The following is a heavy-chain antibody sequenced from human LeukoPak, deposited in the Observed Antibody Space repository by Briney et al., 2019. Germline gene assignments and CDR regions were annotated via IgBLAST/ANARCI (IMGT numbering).Heavy chain of an antibody. CDR3: AKEPYSGSQLLDY. J-gene: IGHJ4*02. V-gene: IGHV3-23*01. CDR1: GFTFSSHA. Sequence: GGSLRLSCAASGFTFSSHAMSWVRQAPGKGLEWVSGVSDSGGSRYYADSVEGRFTISRDNSKNTLYLQMNSLTAEDTAVYYCAKEPYSGSQLLDYWGQGTLVTVSS. CDR2: VSDSGGSR. D-gene: IGHD1-26*01.